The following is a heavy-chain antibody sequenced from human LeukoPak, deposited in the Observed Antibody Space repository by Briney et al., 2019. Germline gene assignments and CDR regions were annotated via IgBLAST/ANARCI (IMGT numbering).Heavy chain of an antibody. CDR2: ISSSSSTI. D-gene: IGHD2-2*01. CDR1: GFTFSNYW. CDR3: ARDEPDGGSAS. J-gene: IGHJ4*02. V-gene: IGHV3-48*01. Sequence: GGSLRLSCVVSGFTFSNYWMTWVRQPPGKGLEWVSYISSSSSTIFYGDSVKGRFTISRDNAKSSLYLQMNSLRAEDTAVYYCARDEPDGGSASWGQGTLVTVSS.